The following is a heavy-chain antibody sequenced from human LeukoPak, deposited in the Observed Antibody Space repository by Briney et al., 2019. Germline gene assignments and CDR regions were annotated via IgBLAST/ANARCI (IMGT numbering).Heavy chain of an antibody. V-gene: IGHV3-23*01. CDR2: ISGTGGST. CDR3: AREDGYNAFDI. CDR1: GFMFSTYA. D-gene: IGHD5-24*01. J-gene: IGHJ3*02. Sequence: GGSLRLSCAGSGFMFSTYAMSWVRQAPGQGLEWISGISGTGGSTYYADSVKGRFTISRENAKNSLYLQMNSLRAGDTAVYYCAREDGYNAFDIWGQGTMVTVSS.